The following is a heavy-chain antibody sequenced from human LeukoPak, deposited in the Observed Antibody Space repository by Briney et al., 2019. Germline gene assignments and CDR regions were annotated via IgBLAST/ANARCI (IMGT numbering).Heavy chain of an antibody. CDR1: GYTFTTYN. CDR2: MNPTTDKA. D-gene: IGHD3-3*01. Sequence: ASVKVSCKASGYTFTTYNINWVRQATGQGLEWLAWMNPTTDKAGYAQKYQDRVTQKLQGRITITWDTSISTAYMELSSLRSEDTAVYYCARLTFRSGPQSKYYYYYYYMDVWGKGTTVTVSS. J-gene: IGHJ6*03. CDR3: ARLTFRSGPQSKYYYYYYYMDV. V-gene: IGHV1-8*03.